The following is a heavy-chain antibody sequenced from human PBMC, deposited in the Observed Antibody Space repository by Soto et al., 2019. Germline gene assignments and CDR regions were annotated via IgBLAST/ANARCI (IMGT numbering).Heavy chain of an antibody. CDR2: INPSGGST. D-gene: IGHD2-8*01. Sequence: GASVKVSCKASGYTFTSYYMHWVRQAPGQGLEWMGIINPSGGSTSYAQKFQGRVTMTRDTSTSTVYMELSSLRSEDTAVYYCASGACTNGVCYNYYYYGMDVWGQGTTVTVSS. V-gene: IGHV1-46*01. CDR3: ASGACTNGVCYNYYYYGMDV. J-gene: IGHJ6*02. CDR1: GYTFTSYY.